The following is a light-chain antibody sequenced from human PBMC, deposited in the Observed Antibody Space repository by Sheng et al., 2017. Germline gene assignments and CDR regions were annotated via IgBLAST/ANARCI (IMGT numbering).Light chain of an antibody. V-gene: IGKV1-9*01. CDR1: QDIGSY. CDR3: QEYNSALFT. CDR2: AAS. J-gene: IGKJ3*01. Sequence: DIQLTQSPSFLSASVGDRVTITCRASQDIGSYLAWYQQKPGKAPKLLIYAASTLYSGAPSRFSGRGFETEFTLTISSLQPEDVATYYCQEYNSALFTFGPGTKVDIK.